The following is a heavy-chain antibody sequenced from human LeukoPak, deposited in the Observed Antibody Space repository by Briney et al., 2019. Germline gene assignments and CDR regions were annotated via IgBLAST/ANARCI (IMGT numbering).Heavy chain of an antibody. CDR3: VRGYYSNSFDF. CDR2: ISNSDDTR. J-gene: IGHJ3*01. Sequence: GGSLRLSCAASGYTFTSYSMSWVRQAPGKGLEWVSFISNSDDTRYYADSVRGRFTISRDDAKNSLYLQMSSLSDGDTAVYYCVRGYYSNSFDFWGQGTVVTVSS. V-gene: IGHV3-48*02. D-gene: IGHD2/OR15-2a*01. CDR1: GYTFTSYS.